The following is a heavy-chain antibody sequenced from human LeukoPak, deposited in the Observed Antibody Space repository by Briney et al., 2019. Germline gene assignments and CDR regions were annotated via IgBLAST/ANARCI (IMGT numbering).Heavy chain of an antibody. CDR1: GGSISSYY. D-gene: IGHD4-23*01. Sequence: SETLSLTCTVSGGSISSYYWSWIRQPPGKGLEWIGEINHSGSTNYNPSLKSRVTISVDTSKNQCSLKLSSVTAADTAVYYCARGFLRWYPFDYWGQGTLVTVSS. J-gene: IGHJ4*02. CDR3: ARGFLRWYPFDY. V-gene: IGHV4-34*01. CDR2: INHSGST.